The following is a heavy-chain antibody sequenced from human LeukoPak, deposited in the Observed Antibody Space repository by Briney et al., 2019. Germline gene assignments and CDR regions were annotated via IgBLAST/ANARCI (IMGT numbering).Heavy chain of an antibody. J-gene: IGHJ5*02. CDR3: AKDQMAIFGVSPNTNWFDP. D-gene: IGHD3-3*01. Sequence: GGSLRLSCAASGFIFSSYAMSWVRQAPGKGLEWVSGISGSGGTTYYADSVKGRFTISRDNSKNTLYLQMNSLRAEDTAVYYCAKDQMAIFGVSPNTNWFDPWGQGTLVTVSS. CDR1: GFIFSSYA. V-gene: IGHV3-23*01. CDR2: ISGSGGTT.